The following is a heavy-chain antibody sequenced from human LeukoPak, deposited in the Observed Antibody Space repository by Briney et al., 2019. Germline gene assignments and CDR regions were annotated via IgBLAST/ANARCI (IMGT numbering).Heavy chain of an antibody. J-gene: IGHJ3*02. CDR2: IYHSGST. V-gene: IGHV4-30-2*01. CDR3: ARVGGSYGTPGAFDI. Sequence: SQTLSLTCTVSGGSISSGGYYWSWIRQPPGKGLEWSGYIYHSGSTYYNPSLKSRVTISVDRSKNQFSLKLSSVTAADTAVYYCARVGGSYGTPGAFDIWGQGTMVTVSS. CDR1: GGSISSGGYY. D-gene: IGHD1-26*01.